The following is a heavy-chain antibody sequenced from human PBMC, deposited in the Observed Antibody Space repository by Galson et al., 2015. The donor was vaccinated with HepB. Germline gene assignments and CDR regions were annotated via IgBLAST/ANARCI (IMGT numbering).Heavy chain of an antibody. J-gene: IGHJ1*01. D-gene: IGHD3-10*01. Sequence: SVKVSCKASGYTFTTYGISWVRQAPGQGLEWVGWINPYNGGINYAQKFQGRVTMTTDTSTSTAYMELRSLRSDDTAVYFCARGPYVVELTGILVLQHWGQGTLVTVSS. CDR1: GYTFTTYG. V-gene: IGHV1-18*04. CDR3: ARGPYVVELTGILVLQH. CDR2: INPYNGGI.